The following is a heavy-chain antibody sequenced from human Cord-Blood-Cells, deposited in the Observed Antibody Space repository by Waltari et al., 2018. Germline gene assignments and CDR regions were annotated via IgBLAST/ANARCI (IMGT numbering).Heavy chain of an antibody. V-gene: IGHV4-34*01. CDR2: INQGGST. CDR3: ARSGGVYDSSGYYYNWFDP. CDR1: GGSFSGYY. J-gene: IGHJ5*02. Sequence: QVQLQQWGAGLLKPSETLSLTCAVYGGSFSGYYWSWIRQPPGKGLEWIGEINQGGSTNYTPSLKSRVTISVDTSKNQFSLKLSSVTAADTAVYYCARSGGVYDSSGYYYNWFDPWGQGTLVTVSS. D-gene: IGHD3-22*01.